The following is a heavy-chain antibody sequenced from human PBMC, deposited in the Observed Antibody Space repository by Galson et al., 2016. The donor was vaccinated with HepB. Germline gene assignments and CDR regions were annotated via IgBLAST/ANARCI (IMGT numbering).Heavy chain of an antibody. J-gene: IGHJ6*02. CDR3: ARSLDYYDGMDV. Sequence: SVKVSCKASGYTFPSYGFIWVRQAPGHGLEWMGWISGYNGNTNYAQKVQGRVTMTTDTSSTTAYMELRSLRSDDTAVYYCARSLDYYDGMDVWGQGTTVTVSS. CDR2: ISGYNGNT. CDR1: GYTFPSYG. V-gene: IGHV1-18*01.